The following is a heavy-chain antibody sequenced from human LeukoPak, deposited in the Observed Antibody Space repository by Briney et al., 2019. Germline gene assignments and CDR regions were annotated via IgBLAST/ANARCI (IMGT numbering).Heavy chain of an antibody. D-gene: IGHD5-24*01. J-gene: IGHJ4*02. CDR3: AKDPLEMSYFDY. V-gene: IGHV3-23*01. CDR2: ISGSDDST. Sequence: PGGSLRLSCAASGFTFSSYAMGWVRQAPGKGLEWVSAISGSDDSTYYADSVKGRFTISRDNSKNTLYLQMNSLRAEGTAVYYCAKDPLEMSYFDYWGQGTLVTVSS. CDR1: GFTFSSYA.